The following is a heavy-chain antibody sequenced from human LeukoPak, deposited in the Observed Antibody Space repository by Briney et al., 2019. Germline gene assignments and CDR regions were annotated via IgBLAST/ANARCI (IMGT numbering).Heavy chain of an antibody. D-gene: IGHD5-18*01. V-gene: IGHV1-2*02. CDR1: GYTFTAYW. J-gene: IGHJ4*02. CDR3: ARGGDNSYGDY. CDR2: INPNSGGT. Sequence: GASVKVSCKASGYTFTAYWMHWVRQAPGQGLEWMRWINPNSGGTTYAQTFRGRVTMTRNISISTAYMELSSLTSDDTAVFYCARGGDNSYGDYWGQGALVTVSS.